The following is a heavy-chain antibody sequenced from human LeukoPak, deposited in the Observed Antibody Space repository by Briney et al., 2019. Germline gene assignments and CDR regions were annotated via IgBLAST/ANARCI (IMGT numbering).Heavy chain of an antibody. D-gene: IGHD3-10*01. CDR1: GGTFSSYA. Sequence: SVKVSCKASGGTFSSYAISWVRQAPGQGLELVGGIIPIFGTANYAQKLQGRVTITADESPSTAYMELSSLRSEDTAVYYCARGLDLAEYGSGRYYNYWGQGTLVTVSS. CDR3: ARGLDLAEYGSGRYYNY. J-gene: IGHJ4*02. CDR2: IIPIFGTA. V-gene: IGHV1-69*01.